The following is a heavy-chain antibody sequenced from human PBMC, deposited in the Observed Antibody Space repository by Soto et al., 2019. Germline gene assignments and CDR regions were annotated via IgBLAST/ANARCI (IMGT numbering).Heavy chain of an antibody. CDR1: GFTCGDYA. J-gene: IGHJ6*02. CDR3: TREARTGTLYYYGMDV. V-gene: IGHV3-49*04. Sequence: GALRLSSTASGFTCGDYAMILVRQAPGKGLEWVGFIRSKAYGGTTEYAASVKGRFTISRDDSKSIAYLQMNSLRNEDIAVYYCTREARTGTLYYYGMDVWGQGTTVTVSS. CDR2: IRSKAYGGTT. D-gene: IGHD7-27*01.